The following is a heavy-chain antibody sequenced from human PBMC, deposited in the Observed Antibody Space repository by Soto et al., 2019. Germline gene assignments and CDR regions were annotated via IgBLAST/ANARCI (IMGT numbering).Heavy chain of an antibody. CDR3: ARPLGYCSGGSCPINWFDP. Sequence: SETLSLTCTVSGGSISSSSYYWGWIRQPPGKGLEWIGSIYYSGSTYYNPSLKSRVTISVDTSKNQFSLKLSSVTAADTAVYYCARPLGYCSGGSCPINWFDPWGQGTLVTVSS. CDR2: IYYSGST. CDR1: GGSISSSSYY. V-gene: IGHV4-39*01. D-gene: IGHD2-15*01. J-gene: IGHJ5*02.